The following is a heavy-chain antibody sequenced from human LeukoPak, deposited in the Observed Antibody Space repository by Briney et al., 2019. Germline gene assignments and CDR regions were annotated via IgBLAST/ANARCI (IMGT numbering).Heavy chain of an antibody. D-gene: IGHD3-9*01. J-gene: IGHJ3*02. Sequence: GGSLRLSCAASGFTFSSYGMHWVRQAPGKGLEWVAVISYDGSNKYYADSVKGRFTISRDNSKNTLYLQMNSLRAEDTAVYYCAKMGILRYFDWLRDDAFDIWGQGTMVTVSS. CDR2: ISYDGSNK. V-gene: IGHV3-30*18. CDR3: AKMGILRYFDWLRDDAFDI. CDR1: GFTFSSYG.